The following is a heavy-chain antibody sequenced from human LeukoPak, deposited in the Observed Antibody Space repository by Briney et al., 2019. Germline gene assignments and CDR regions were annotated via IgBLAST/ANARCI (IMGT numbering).Heavy chain of an antibody. D-gene: IGHD6-13*01. J-gene: IGHJ4*02. CDR1: GGSISSGSYH. CDR3: ARLAAAGVNFDY. CDR2: IYTSGST. Sequence: SETLSLTCTVSGGSISSGSYHWSWIRQPAGKGLEWIGRIYTSGSTNYNPSLKSRVTISVDTSKNQFSLKLSSVTAADAAVYYCARLAAAGVNFDYWGQGTLVTVSS. V-gene: IGHV4-61*02.